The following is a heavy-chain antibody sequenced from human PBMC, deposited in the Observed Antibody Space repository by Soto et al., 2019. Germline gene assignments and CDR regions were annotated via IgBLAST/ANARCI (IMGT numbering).Heavy chain of an antibody. CDR3: ARGGTTGLAY. CDR2: INHSGST. CDR1: GGSFSGYY. Sequence: QVQLQQWGAGLLKPSETLSLTCAVYGGSFSGYYWSWIRQPPGKGLEWIGEINHSGSTNYNPSLKSRVTISVDTSKNQFSLKLSSVTAAETAVYYCARGGTTGLAYWGQGTLVTVSS. D-gene: IGHD1-1*01. V-gene: IGHV4-34*01. J-gene: IGHJ4*02.